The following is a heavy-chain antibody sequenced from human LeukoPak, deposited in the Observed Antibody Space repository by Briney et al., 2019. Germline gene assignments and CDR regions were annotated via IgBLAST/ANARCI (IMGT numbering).Heavy chain of an antibody. V-gene: IGHV3-23*05. CDR2: FKTKYHQV. CDR3: ARSVPDYTRFDY. D-gene: IGHD4-11*01. CDR1: GFTFSDYA. Sequence: GGSLRLSCVASGFTFSDYAMNWVRQAPGKGQEWVSTFKTKYHQVYYAESVRGRFTISTDNSRNSVFLQMNSLRADDTALYYCARSVPDYTRFDYWGQGALVTVSS. J-gene: IGHJ4*02.